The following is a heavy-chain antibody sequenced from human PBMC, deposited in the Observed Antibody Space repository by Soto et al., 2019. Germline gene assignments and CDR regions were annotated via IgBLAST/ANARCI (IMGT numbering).Heavy chain of an antibody. J-gene: IGHJ5*02. Sequence: ASVKVSCKASGYTFTSYGISWVRQAPGQGLEWMGWISAYNGNTNYAQKLQGRVTMTTDTSTSTAYMELWSLRSDDTAVYYCARDLSWYSSSEWFDPWGQGTLVTVSS. CDR3: ARDLSWYSSSEWFDP. CDR2: ISAYNGNT. CDR1: GYTFTSYG. V-gene: IGHV1-18*01. D-gene: IGHD6-6*01.